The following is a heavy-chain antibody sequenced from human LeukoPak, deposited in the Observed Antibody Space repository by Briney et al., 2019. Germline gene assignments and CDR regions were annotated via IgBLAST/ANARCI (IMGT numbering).Heavy chain of an antibody. CDR3: ARRGSGGRSFDI. CDR1: GGSVSSGSYY. V-gene: IGHV4-61*01. D-gene: IGHD2-15*01. J-gene: IGHJ3*02. CDR2: ISYSGST. Sequence: SETLSLTCTVSGGSVSSGSYYWTWIRQPPGKGLEWIGYISYSGSTNYNPSLKSRVTISVDTSKNQFSLNLSSVTAADTAVYYCARRGSGGRSFDIWGQGTMVTVSS.